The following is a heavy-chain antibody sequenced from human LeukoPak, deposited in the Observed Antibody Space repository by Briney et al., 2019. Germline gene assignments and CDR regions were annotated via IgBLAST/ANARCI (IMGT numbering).Heavy chain of an antibody. D-gene: IGHD2-15*01. CDR2: INGDGTYM. CDR1: GFTFASDV. CDR3: ARALKTDST. J-gene: IGHJ4*02. V-gene: IGHV3-48*02. Sequence: GGSLRLSCTASGFTFASDVIHWVRQTPGKGLEWISYINGDGTYMYYADSVKGRFTVSKDIAKNSVYLQMNSLRDEDTAVYFCARALKTDSTWGQGSRVTVSS.